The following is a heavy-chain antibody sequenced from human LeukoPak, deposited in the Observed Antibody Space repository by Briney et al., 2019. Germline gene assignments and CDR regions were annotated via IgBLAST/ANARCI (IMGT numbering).Heavy chain of an antibody. CDR3: ARGRRVRGPRGGFDY. J-gene: IGHJ4*02. V-gene: IGHV1-8*01. CDR1: GYTFTSYD. CDR2: MNPNSGNT. D-gene: IGHD3-10*01. Sequence: GASVKVSCKASGYTFTSYDINWVRQATGQGPEWMGWMNPNSGNTGYAQKFQGRVTMTRNTSISTAYMELSSLRSEDTAVYYCARGRRVRGPRGGFDYWGQGTLVTVSS.